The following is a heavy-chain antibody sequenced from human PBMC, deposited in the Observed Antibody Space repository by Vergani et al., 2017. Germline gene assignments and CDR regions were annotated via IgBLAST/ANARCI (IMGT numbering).Heavy chain of an antibody. CDR2: IYYSGST. J-gene: IGHJ1*01. V-gene: IGHV4-39*01. CDR1: GGSISSSSYY. D-gene: IGHD4-17*01. Sequence: QLQLQESGPGLVKPSETLSLTCTVSGGSISSSSYYWGWIRQPPGKGLEWIGSIYYSGSTYYNPSLRSRVTISVDTSKNQFSLKLSTVTAADTAVYYCARPYDYGASAEYSPHWGQGTRVTVSS. CDR3: ARPYDYGASAEYSPH.